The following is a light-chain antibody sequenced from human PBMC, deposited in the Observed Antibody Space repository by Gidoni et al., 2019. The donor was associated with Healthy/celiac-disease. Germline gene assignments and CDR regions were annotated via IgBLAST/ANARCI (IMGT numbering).Light chain of an antibody. V-gene: IGKV4-1*01. J-gene: IGKJ3*01. CDR2: WES. CDR3: QQYYSTPS. CDR1: QSVLYSSNNKNY. Sequence: DIVMTQSPDSLAVSLGERATINCKSSQSVLYSSNNKNYLAWYQQKPGQPPKLLIYWESTRESGVPERFSGSGSGTDFTLTISSLQAEDVAVYYCQQYYSTPSFGPGTKVDIK.